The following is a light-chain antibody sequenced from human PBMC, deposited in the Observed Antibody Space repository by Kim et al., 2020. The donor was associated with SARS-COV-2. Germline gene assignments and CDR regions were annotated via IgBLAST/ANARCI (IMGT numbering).Light chain of an antibody. CDR3: QQRNSWPPAVT. CDR2: DAT. Sequence: PGERDTLSGRAGQSSDTYLAWYQQRPGQAPRLLVYDATNRATGVPDRFSGSGSGTDFTLTISSLEPEDFSTYYCQQRNSWPPAVTFGGGTKVDIK. CDR1: QSSDTY. V-gene: IGKV3-11*01. J-gene: IGKJ4*01.